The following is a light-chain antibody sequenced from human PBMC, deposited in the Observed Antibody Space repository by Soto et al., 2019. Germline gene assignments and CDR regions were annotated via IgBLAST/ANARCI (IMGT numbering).Light chain of an antibody. CDR3: QRYGASTT. J-gene: IGKJ1*01. V-gene: IGKV3-20*01. Sequence: ESVLTQSRDTLSLSRGERATLSCRASQSVPHSYLAWYRQIPGQAPRLLIYGASIRATGIPVRFSGSGSGTDFTLTITSLEPEDFAVYYCQRYGASTTFGQGTKVDIK. CDR2: GAS. CDR1: QSVPHSY.